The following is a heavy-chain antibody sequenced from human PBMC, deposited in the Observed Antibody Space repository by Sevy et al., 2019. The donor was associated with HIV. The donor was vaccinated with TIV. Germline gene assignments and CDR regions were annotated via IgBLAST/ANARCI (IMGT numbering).Heavy chain of an antibody. V-gene: IGHV2-5*02. CDR1: GFSLSTSGVG. CDR2: IYWDDDK. Sequence: SGPTLVKPTQTLTLTCTFSGFSLSTSGVGVGWIRQPPGKALEWLALIYWDDDKRYSPSLKSRLTITKDTSKNQVVLXMTNMDPVDTATYYCAHTPILITGTTTGPPGVFDYWGQGTLVTVSS. D-gene: IGHD1-7*01. CDR3: AHTPILITGTTTGPPGVFDY. J-gene: IGHJ4*02.